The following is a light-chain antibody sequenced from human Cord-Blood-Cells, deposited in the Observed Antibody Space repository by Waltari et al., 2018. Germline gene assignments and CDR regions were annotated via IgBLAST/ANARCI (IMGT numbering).Light chain of an antibody. CDR1: QGISSY. J-gene: IGKJ4*01. CDR3: QQYYSYPLT. V-gene: IGKV1-8*01. CDR2: AAS. Sequence: AIRMTQSPSSLSASTGDRVTITCRVSQGISSYLAWYQQKPGKAPKLLIYAASTLQSGVPSRFSGSGSGTDFTLTISCLQSEDFATYYCQQYYSYPLTFGGGTKVESK.